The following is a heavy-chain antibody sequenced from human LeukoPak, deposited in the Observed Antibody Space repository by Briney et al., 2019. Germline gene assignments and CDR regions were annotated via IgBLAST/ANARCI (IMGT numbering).Heavy chain of an antibody. D-gene: IGHD4-17*01. CDR3: ARDRDYAFDY. J-gene: IGHJ4*02. V-gene: IGHV3-23*01. CDR1: RFTFSSSA. CDR2: ISNNGGYT. Sequence: GGSLRLSCAASRFTFSSSAMSWVRQAPGKGLEWVSAISNNGGYTYYADSVQGRFTISRDNSKSTLCLQMNSLRAEDTAVYYCARDRDYAFDYWGQGTLVTVSS.